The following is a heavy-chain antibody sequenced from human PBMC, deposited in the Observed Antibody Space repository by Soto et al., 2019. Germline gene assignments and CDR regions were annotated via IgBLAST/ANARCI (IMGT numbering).Heavy chain of an antibody. V-gene: IGHV5-51*01. CDR2: IHPGDSDT. CDR1: GYSFTSYW. CDR3: ARGYSYGSRDMDY. J-gene: IGHJ4*02. D-gene: IGHD5-18*01. Sequence: PGESLKISCQGSGYSFTSYWIGWVRQMPGKGLEWMGIIHPGDSDTRYSPSFQGQVTMTRDTSISTAYMELSRLRSDDTAVYYCARGYSYGSRDMDYWGQGTLVTVSS.